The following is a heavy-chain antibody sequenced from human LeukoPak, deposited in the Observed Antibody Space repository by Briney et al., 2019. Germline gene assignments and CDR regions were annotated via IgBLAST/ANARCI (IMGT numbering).Heavy chain of an antibody. Sequence: PGGSLRLSCAASGFTFDDYAMHWVRQAPGKGLEWVSGISWNSGSIGYADSVKGRFTISRDNAKNSLYLQMNSLRAEDTALYYCAKELAWTAVAGTDAFDIWGQGTMVTVSS. J-gene: IGHJ3*02. CDR3: AKELAWTAVAGTDAFDI. V-gene: IGHV3-9*01. CDR2: ISWNSGSI. CDR1: GFTFDDYA. D-gene: IGHD6-19*01.